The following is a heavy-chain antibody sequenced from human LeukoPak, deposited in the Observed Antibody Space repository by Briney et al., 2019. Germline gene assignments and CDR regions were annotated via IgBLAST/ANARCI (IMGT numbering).Heavy chain of an antibody. Sequence: PGGSLRLSCSASGFTFSDYAMHWVRQAPGKGLEWVAIISYDGSQKHFGDSVRGRFTVSRDDSENTPYLQMNSLKTEDTAVYYCAKGGDGKIPFDNWGQGTLVTVSS. J-gene: IGHJ4*02. V-gene: IGHV3-30*04. D-gene: IGHD5-24*01. CDR1: GFTFSDYA. CDR2: ISYDGSQK. CDR3: AKGGDGKIPFDN.